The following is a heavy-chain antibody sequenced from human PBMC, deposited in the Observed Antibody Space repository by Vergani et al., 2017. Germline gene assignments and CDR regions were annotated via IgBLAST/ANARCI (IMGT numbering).Heavy chain of an antibody. V-gene: IGHV3-74*01. CDR1: GFTFSSYW. J-gene: IGHJ6*02. CDR3: ASSMTHCSNYVAFECLALDV. D-gene: IGHD4-11*01. CDR2: INSDGSST. Sequence: EVQLVESGGGLVQPGGSLRLSCAASGFTFSSYWMHWVRQAPGKGLVWVSRINSDGSSTSYADSVKGRFTISRDNAKNTLYLQMNSLRAEDTAVYYCASSMTHCSNYVAFECLALDVWGQGTTVTVSS.